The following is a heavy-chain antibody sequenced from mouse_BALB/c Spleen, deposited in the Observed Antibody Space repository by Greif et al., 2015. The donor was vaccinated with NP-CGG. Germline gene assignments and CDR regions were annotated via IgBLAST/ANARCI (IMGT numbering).Heavy chain of an antibody. CDR1: GFTFSSYA. V-gene: IGHV5-9-3*01. CDR2: ISSGGSYT. CDR3: ARHTYDYDEGPWLAY. Sequence: EVHLVESGGGLVKPGGSLKLSCAASGFTFSSYAMSWVRQTPEKRLEWVATISSGGSYTYYPDSVKGRFTISRDNAKNTLYLQMSSLRSEDTAMYYCARHTYDYDEGPWLAYWGQGTLVTVSA. J-gene: IGHJ3*01. D-gene: IGHD2-4*01.